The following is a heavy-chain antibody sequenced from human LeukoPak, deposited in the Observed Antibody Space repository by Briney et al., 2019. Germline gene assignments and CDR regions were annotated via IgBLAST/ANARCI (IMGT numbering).Heavy chain of an antibody. Sequence: PGGSLRLSCAASGFTFSSYWMHWVRQAPGKGLEWVSYISSSSSTIYYADSVKGRFTISRDNAKNSLYLQMNSLRDEDTAVYYCARDRRYYYGMDVWGQGTTVTVSS. CDR1: GFTFSSYW. J-gene: IGHJ6*02. V-gene: IGHV3-48*02. D-gene: IGHD6-6*01. CDR3: ARDRRYYYGMDV. CDR2: ISSSSSTI.